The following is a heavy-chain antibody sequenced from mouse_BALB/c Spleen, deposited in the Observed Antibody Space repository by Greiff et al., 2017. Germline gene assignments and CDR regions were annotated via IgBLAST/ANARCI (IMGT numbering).Heavy chain of an antibody. CDR3: TRGIPYDYDAYYFDY. CDR2: ISSGGSYT. CDR1: GFTFSSYT. V-gene: IGHV5-6-4*01. D-gene: IGHD2-4*01. Sequence: EVHLVESGGGLVKPGGSLKLSCAASGFTFSSYTMSWVRQTPEKRLEWVATISSGGSYTYYPDSVKGRFTISRDNAKNTLYLQMSSLKSEDTAMYYCTRGIPYDYDAYYFDYWGQGTTLTVSS. J-gene: IGHJ2*01.